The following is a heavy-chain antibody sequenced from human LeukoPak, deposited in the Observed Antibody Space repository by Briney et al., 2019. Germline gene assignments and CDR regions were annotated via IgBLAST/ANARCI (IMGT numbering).Heavy chain of an antibody. V-gene: IGHV4-34*01. CDR1: GGSFSGYY. D-gene: IGHD6-13*01. Sequence: SETLSLTCAVYGGSFSGYYWSWLRQPPGKGLEWIGEINHSGRTNYNPSLKSRVTISVDTSKNQFSLKLSAVTAADTAVYYCARRAAAGTGWFDPWGQGTLVTVSS. CDR2: INHSGRT. CDR3: ARRAAAGTGWFDP. J-gene: IGHJ5*02.